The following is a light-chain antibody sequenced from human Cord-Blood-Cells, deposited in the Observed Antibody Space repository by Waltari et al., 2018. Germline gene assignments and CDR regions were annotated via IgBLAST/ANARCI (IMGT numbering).Light chain of an antibody. CDR1: QSVSSSY. J-gene: IGKJ5*01. V-gene: IGKV3-20*01. CDR2: GAS. CDR3: QQYGSSPT. Sequence: EIVLPHSPGTLSLSPGERATLSCRASQSVSSSYLAWYQQKPGQAPRLLIYGASSRATGIPDRFSGSGYGTDFTLTISRLEPEDFAVYYCQQYGSSPTFGQGTRLEIK.